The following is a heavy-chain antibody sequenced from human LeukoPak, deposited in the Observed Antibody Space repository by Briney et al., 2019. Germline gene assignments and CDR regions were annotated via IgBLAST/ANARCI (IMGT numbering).Heavy chain of an antibody. V-gene: IGHV4-34*01. CDR3: AREPFPGYYYDSSGYYYYFDY. J-gene: IGHJ4*02. CDR1: GGSFSGYY. D-gene: IGHD3-22*01. Sequence: PSETLSLTCAVYGGSFSGYYWSWIRQPPGKGLEWIGEINHSGSTNYNPSLKSRVTISVDTSKNQFSLKLSSVTAADTAVYYCAREPFPGYYYDSSGYYYYFDYWGQGTLVTVSS. CDR2: INHSGST.